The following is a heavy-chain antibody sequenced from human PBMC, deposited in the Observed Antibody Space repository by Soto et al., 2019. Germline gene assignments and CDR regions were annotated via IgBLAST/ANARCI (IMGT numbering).Heavy chain of an antibody. CDR1: GFTVSSNY. CDR2: IYSGGST. Sequence: XESLLLSFAASGFTVSSNYMSWVRQAPGKGLEWVSVIYSGGSTYYADSVKGRFTISRDNSKNTLYLQMNSLRAEDTAVYYCARVLRVTIFGVVMGWFDPWGQGTLVTVSS. J-gene: IGHJ5*02. V-gene: IGHV3-53*01. D-gene: IGHD3-3*01. CDR3: ARVLRVTIFGVVMGWFDP.